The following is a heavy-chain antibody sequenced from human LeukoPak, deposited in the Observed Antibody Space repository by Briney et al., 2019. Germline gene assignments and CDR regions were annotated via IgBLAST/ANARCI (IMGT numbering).Heavy chain of an antibody. V-gene: IGHV4-59*01. J-gene: IGHJ4*02. CDR1: GGSISSYY. CDR3: ARDSVAGTDY. CDR2: IYYSGST. Sequence: SETLSLTCAVSGGSISSYYWSWIRQPPGKGLEWIGYIYYSGSTNYNPSLKSRVTISVDTSKNQFSLKLSSVTAADTAVYYCARDSVAGTDYWGQGTLVTVSS. D-gene: IGHD6-19*01.